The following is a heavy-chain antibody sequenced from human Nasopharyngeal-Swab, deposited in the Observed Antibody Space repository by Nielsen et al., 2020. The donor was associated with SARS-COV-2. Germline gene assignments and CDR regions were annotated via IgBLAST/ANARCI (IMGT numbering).Heavy chain of an antibody. CDR3: ARDSGSYPFFDY. V-gene: IGHV3-7*01. Sequence: WIRQPPGKGLEWVANIKQDGSEKYYVDSVRGRFTISRDNAKNSLYLQMNSLRAEDTAVYYCARDSGSYPFFDYWGQGTLVTVSS. J-gene: IGHJ4*02. CDR2: IKQDGSEK. D-gene: IGHD1-26*01.